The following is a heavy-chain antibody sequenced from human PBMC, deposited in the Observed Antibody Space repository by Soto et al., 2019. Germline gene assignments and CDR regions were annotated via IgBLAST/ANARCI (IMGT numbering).Heavy chain of an antibody. V-gene: IGHV3-33*01. CDR3: ASTLGYCSGGSCYGYPLDP. D-gene: IGHD2-15*01. CDR1: GFTFSSYG. CDR2: IWYDGSNK. J-gene: IGHJ5*02. Sequence: QVQLVESGGGVVQPGRSLRLSCAASGFTFSSYGMHWVRQAPGKGLEWVAVIWYDGSNKYYADSVKGRFTISRDNSKNTLYLQMNSLRAEDTAVYYCASTLGYCSGGSCYGYPLDPWGQGTLVTVSS.